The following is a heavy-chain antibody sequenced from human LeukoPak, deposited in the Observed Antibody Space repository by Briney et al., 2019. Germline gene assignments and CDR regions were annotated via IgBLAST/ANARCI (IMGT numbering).Heavy chain of an antibody. Sequence: GGSLRLSCAASGFSFSTSAMNWVRQLPGKGLEWVASIDYDSSHIYYAASVRGGFTISRDNARNSVYLQMNSLRVEDTAVYYCARDPLRYLRVGHYDYWGQGTLVAVSS. V-gene: IGHV3-21*01. CDR3: ARDPLRYLRVGHYDY. D-gene: IGHD3-9*01. J-gene: IGHJ4*02. CDR1: GFSFSTSA. CDR2: IDYDSSHI.